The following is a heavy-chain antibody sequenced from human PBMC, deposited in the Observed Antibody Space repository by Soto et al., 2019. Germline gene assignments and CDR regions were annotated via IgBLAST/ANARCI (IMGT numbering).Heavy chain of an antibody. V-gene: IGHV3-33*01. CDR2: IWYDGSNE. J-gene: IGHJ4*02. D-gene: IGHD6-6*01. Sequence: PWGSLRLSCAASGFIFSDFAMHWVRQAPGKGLEWVAEIWYDGSNEYYGDSVKGRFTISRDNSKNTLYLQLNSLRAEDTAVYYCARVPEAGRPLFDYWGQGALVTVSS. CDR3: ARVPEAGRPLFDY. CDR1: GFIFSDFA.